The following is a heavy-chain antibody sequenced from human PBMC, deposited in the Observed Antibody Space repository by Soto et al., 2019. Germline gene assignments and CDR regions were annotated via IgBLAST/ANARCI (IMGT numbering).Heavy chain of an antibody. CDR2: IYHSGST. D-gene: IGHD2-15*01. CDR1: GGSISSSNW. J-gene: IGHJ4*02. CDR3: ARKGFCSGGSCYSRAYFDY. V-gene: IGHV4-4*02. Sequence: SETLSPTCAVSGGSISSSNWWSWVRQPPGKGLEWIGEIYHSGSTNYNPSLKSRVSISVDKSKNQFSLKLSSVTAADTAAYYCARKGFCSGGSCYSRAYFDYWGQGTLVTVSS.